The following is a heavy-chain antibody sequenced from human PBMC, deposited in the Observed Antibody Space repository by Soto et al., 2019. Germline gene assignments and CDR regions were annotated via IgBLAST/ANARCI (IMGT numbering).Heavy chain of an antibody. Sequence: GGSLRLSCAASGFTFSSYAMSWVRQAPGKGLEWVSAISGSGGSTYYADSVKGRFTISRDNSKNTLYLQMNSLRAEDTAVYYCAKGDSYYGKRTYVDFWSGYYQGEYYFDYWGQGTLVTVSS. CDR2: ISGSGGST. D-gene: IGHD3-3*01. CDR1: GFTFSSYA. V-gene: IGHV3-23*01. J-gene: IGHJ4*02. CDR3: AKGDSYYGKRTYVDFWSGYYQGEYYFDY.